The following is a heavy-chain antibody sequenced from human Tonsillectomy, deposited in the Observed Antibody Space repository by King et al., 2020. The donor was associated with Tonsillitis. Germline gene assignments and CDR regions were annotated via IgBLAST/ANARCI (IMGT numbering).Heavy chain of an antibody. Sequence: VKLVESGGGLVQPGGSLRLSCAASGFTFSTYAMSWVRQAPGKGLEWVSGISGGGGRTNYADSVKGRFTISRDNSKNTIYLKMNSLRAEDTAVYYCAKDRGDYYDAPRFDPWGQGTLVTVSS. D-gene: IGHD3-22*01. CDR1: GFTFSTYA. CDR2: ISGGGGRT. V-gene: IGHV3-23*04. CDR3: AKDRGDYYDAPRFDP. J-gene: IGHJ5*02.